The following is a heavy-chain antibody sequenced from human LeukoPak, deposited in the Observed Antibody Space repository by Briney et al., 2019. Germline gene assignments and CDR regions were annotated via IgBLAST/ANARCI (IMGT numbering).Heavy chain of an antibody. V-gene: IGHV3-48*01. J-gene: IGHJ4*02. CDR1: GFTFSSYK. D-gene: IGHD2-21*01. Sequence: GGSLRLSCAVSGFTFSSYKMNWVRQAPGKGLEWVSAISGDSSTIYYADSVKGRFIISRDNAKNSLFLQMNSLRAEDTAVYYCARDFGNVFPDYWGQGSLVIVSS. CDR2: ISGDSSTI. CDR3: ARDFGNVFPDY.